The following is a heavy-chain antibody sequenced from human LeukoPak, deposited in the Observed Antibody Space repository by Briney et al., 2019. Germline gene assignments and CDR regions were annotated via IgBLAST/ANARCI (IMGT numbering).Heavy chain of an antibody. V-gene: IGHV1-2*02. Sequence: ASVKVSCKASGGTFSSYAISWVRQAPGQGLEWMGWINPNSGGTNYAQKFQGRVTMTRDTSISTAYMELSRLRSDDTAVYYCARDPGYSSGWVDYWGQGTLVTVSS. D-gene: IGHD6-19*01. J-gene: IGHJ4*02. CDR1: GGTFSSYA. CDR2: INPNSGGT. CDR3: ARDPGYSSGWVDY.